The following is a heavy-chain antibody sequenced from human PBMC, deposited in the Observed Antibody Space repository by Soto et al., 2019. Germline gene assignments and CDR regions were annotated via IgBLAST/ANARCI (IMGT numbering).Heavy chain of an antibody. D-gene: IGHD2-21*02. CDR1: GESISSGSYY. Sequence: SETLSLTCIVSGESISSGSYYWGWIRQPPGKGLEWIGSIYYSGRTYCNPSFKSRVTISIDTSKNQFSLKLSSVTATDTAVYYCARQRTTVVTQAYFDHWGQGALVTVSS. J-gene: IGHJ4*02. V-gene: IGHV4-39*01. CDR3: ARQRTTVVTQAYFDH. CDR2: IYYSGRT.